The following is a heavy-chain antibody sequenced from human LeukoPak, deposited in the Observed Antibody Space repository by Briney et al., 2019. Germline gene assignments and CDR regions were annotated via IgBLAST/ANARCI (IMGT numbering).Heavy chain of an antibody. D-gene: IGHD2-2*01. CDR3: ARTIRKYAGAFDV. CDR1: GFTVSSAY. Sequence: GGSLRLSCAASGFTVSSAYMHWVRPAPGKGLVWVSVIYTGGTTGYADSVKGRFTISRENSRNAVDLEMSSLRTEDTAVYYCARTIRKYAGAFDVWGQGTTVTVSS. CDR2: IYTGGTT. J-gene: IGHJ3*01. V-gene: IGHV3-53*05.